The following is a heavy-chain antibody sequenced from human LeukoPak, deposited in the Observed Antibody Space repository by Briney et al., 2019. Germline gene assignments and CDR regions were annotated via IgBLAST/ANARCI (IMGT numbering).Heavy chain of an antibody. CDR3: AKESGDYVPFDY. J-gene: IGHJ4*02. D-gene: IGHD4-17*01. CDR1: GFSFSSYW. Sequence: PGGSLRLSCAASGFSFSSYWMTWVRQAPGKGLEWVSSISTSSIYMYYADSVKGRFTISRDNSKNTLYLQMNSLRAEDTAVYYGAKESGDYVPFDYWGQGTLVTVFS. V-gene: IGHV3-21*01. CDR2: ISTSSIYM.